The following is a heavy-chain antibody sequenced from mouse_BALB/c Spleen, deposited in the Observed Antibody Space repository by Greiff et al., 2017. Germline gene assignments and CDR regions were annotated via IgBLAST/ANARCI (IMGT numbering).Heavy chain of an antibody. V-gene: IGHV1S29*02. J-gene: IGHJ3*01. CDR1: GYTFTDYN. D-gene: IGHD2-4*01. CDR3: ARSGGLRPWFAY. CDR2: IYPYNGGT. Sequence: EVQVVESGPELVKPGASVKISCKASGYTFTDYNMHWVKQSHGKSLEWIGYIYPYNGGTGYNQKFKSKATLTVDNSSSTAYMELRSLTSEDSAVYYCARSGGLRPWFAYWGQGTLVTVSA.